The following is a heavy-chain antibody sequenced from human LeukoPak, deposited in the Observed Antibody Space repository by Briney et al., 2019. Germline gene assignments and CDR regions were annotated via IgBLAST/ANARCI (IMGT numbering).Heavy chain of an antibody. CDR2: INHSGST. D-gene: IGHD4-17*01. CDR3: ARLDRLMTTVTAPNWFDP. J-gene: IGHJ5*02. CDR1: GYSISSGYY. Sequence: KPSETLSLTCTVSGYSISSGYYWGWIRQPPGKGLEWIGEINHSGSTNYNPSLKSRVTISVDTSKNQFSLKLSSVTAADTAVYYCARLDRLMTTVTAPNWFDPWGQGTLVTVSS. V-gene: IGHV4-38-2*02.